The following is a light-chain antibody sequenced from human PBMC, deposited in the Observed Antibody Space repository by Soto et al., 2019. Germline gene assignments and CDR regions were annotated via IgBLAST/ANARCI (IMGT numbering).Light chain of an antibody. CDR1: QGISSY. V-gene: IGKV1-9*01. CDR2: EAS. Sequence: DIQLTQTPSFLSASVGDRVTITCRASQGISSYLAWYQQKPGKAPKLLIYEASTLQSGVPSRFSGSGSGTDFTLTISSLQPADFATYYCQHYNSYSWTFGQGTKVDI. CDR3: QHYNSYSWT. J-gene: IGKJ1*01.